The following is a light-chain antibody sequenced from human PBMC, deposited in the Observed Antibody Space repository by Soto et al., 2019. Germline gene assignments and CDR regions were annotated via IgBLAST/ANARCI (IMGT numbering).Light chain of an antibody. J-gene: IGKJ4*01. CDR1: QSVASY. CDR2: DTS. Sequence: EIVLTQSPATLSLCPGERATLSCRASQSVASYLAWYQQKPGQAPTLLIYDTSNRATGTPARFSGSGFGTDFTLTISSLEPEDFAVYYCQQRKSWPLTFGGGTKVDIK. CDR3: QQRKSWPLT. V-gene: IGKV3-11*01.